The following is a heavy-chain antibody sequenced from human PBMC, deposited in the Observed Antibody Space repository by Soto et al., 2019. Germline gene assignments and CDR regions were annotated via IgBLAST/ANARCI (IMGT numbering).Heavy chain of an antibody. CDR1: GLNFNNYA. CDR2: ISGRSEIT. Sequence: GGSLRLSCVASGLNFNNYALSWVRQAPGKGLEWLSGISGRSEITYSADSVKGRFTISRDNSKNTLYLQMNSLRAEDTAVYYCANLRGVLSGLTARRYNDDYWGQGTLVTVSS. D-gene: IGHD6-6*01. J-gene: IGHJ4*02. CDR3: ANLRGVLSGLTARRYNDDY. V-gene: IGHV3-23*01.